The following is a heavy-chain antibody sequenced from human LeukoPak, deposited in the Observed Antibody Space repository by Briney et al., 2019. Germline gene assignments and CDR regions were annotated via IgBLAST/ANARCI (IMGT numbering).Heavy chain of an antibody. CDR1: GGSISSSSYY. J-gene: IGHJ4*02. D-gene: IGHD5-24*01. V-gene: IGHV4-39*01. CDR2: IYYSGST. CDR3: ATFLRRDGYTGISDPGGAVDY. Sequence: SETLSLTYTGSGGSISSSSYYWGWIRQPPGKGLERIGSIYYSGSTYYNPSLKSRVTISVDTSKNQFSLKLSSVTAADTAVYYCATFLRRDGYTGISDPGGAVDYWGQGTLVTVSS.